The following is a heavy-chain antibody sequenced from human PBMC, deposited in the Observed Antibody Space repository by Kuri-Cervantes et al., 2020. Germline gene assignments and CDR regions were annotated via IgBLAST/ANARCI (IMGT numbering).Heavy chain of an antibody. Sequence: GSLRLSCAVYGGSFSGYYWSWIRQSPEKGLEWIGEISHSGSTNYNPSLKSRVTISVDTSKNQFSLNLSSVTAADTAVYYCARVQYSYGYPFDYWGQGTLVTVSS. CDR2: ISHSGST. CDR1: GGSFSGYY. J-gene: IGHJ4*02. D-gene: IGHD5-18*01. V-gene: IGHV4-34*01. CDR3: ARVQYSYGYPFDY.